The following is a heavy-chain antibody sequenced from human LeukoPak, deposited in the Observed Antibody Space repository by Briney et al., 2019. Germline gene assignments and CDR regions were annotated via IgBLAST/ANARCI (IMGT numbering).Heavy chain of an antibody. CDR3: AKLRAVCGSTSCYHFDY. D-gene: IGHD2-2*01. Sequence: GGSLRLSCAASGFTFSSYSMNWVRQAPGKGLEWVSSISSSSSYIYYADSVKGRFTISRDNAKNSVYLQMNSLRAEDTAVYYCAKLRAVCGSTSCYHFDYWGQGTLVTVSS. CDR2: ISSSSSYI. J-gene: IGHJ4*02. CDR1: GFTFSSYS. V-gene: IGHV3-21*01.